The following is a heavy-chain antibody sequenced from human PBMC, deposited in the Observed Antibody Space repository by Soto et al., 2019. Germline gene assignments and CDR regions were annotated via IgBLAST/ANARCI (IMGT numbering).Heavy chain of an antibody. V-gene: IGHV3-64*01. CDR3: ARRARPDFYYMDV. CDR2: ISSNGVGT. CDR1: GFTLSGYA. Sequence: EVQLEESGGGLAQPGGSLRLSCAASGFTLSGYAMEWVRQAPGKGLEYVSGISSNGVGTYYANSVQGRFTISRDNSKNTVYLQMGSLRPEDMAVYYCARRARPDFYYMDVWGKGTTVTVSS. J-gene: IGHJ6*03. D-gene: IGHD6-6*01.